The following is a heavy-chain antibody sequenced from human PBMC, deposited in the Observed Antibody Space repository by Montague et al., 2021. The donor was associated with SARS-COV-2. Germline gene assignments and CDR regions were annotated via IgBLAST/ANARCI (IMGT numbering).Heavy chain of an antibody. CDR2: INGDGMTT. CDR3: SRVLAPSTAPFDL. Sequence: SLRLSCAASGFSVPTYWMNWVRQFPGKGLVWVAAINGDGMTTEYADFVRGRSTISRDNAKSVLFLQMDSLTVGDTALYFCSRVLAPSTAPFDLWGHGTVVTVGS. D-gene: IGHD1-1*01. V-gene: IGHV3-74*03. CDR1: GFSVPTYW. J-gene: IGHJ3*01.